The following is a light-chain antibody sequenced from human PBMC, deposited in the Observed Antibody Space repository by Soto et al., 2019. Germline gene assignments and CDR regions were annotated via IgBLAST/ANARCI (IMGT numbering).Light chain of an antibody. J-gene: IGKJ1*01. CDR1: QSVSSNY. CDR2: GAS. V-gene: IGKV3-20*01. CDR3: QQYASSLWT. Sequence: EIVLTQSPGTLSLSPGKRATLSCRASQSVSSNYLAWYQQKLGQAPRRLIYGASTRATGIPDRFSGSGSGTDFTLTISRLEPEDSAVYYCQQYASSLWTFGQGTKVEIK.